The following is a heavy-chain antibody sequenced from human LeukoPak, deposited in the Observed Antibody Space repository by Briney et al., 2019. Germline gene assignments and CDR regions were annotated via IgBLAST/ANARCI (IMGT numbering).Heavy chain of an antibody. CDR2: IIPILGIA. V-gene: IGHV1-69*04. CDR1: GGTFSSYA. D-gene: IGHD3-10*01. Sequence: SVKVSCKASGGTFSSYAISWVRQAPGQGLEWMGRIIPILGIANYAQKFQGRVTITADKSTSTAYMELSSLRSEDTAVYYCARGQTLVRGVIMPDSVGGMDVWGQGTTVTVSS. J-gene: IGHJ6*02. CDR3: ARGQTLVRGVIMPDSVGGMDV.